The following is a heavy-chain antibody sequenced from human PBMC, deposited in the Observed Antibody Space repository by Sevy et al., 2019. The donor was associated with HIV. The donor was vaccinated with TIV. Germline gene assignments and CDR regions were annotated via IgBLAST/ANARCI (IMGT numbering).Heavy chain of an antibody. V-gene: IGHV3-21*01. CDR3: ARGCPGGWCMLQVDY. J-gene: IGHJ4*02. CDR2: ISSSSSYI. CDR1: GFTFSSYS. Sequence: GGSLRLSCAASGFTFSSYSMNWVRQAPGKGLEWVSSISSSSSYIYYADSVKGRFTISRDNAKNSLYLQMNSLRAEDTAVYYCARGCPGGWCMLQVDYWGQGTLVTVSS. D-gene: IGHD2-8*02.